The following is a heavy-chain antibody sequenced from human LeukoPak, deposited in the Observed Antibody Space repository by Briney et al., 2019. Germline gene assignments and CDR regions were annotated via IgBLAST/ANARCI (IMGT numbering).Heavy chain of an antibody. J-gene: IGHJ6*02. Sequence: GRSLRLSCAASGFTFDDYAMHWVRQAPGKGLEGVSGISWNSGSIVYADSVKGRFTISRDKAKKSLYLQMNRRRAEETALYYCAKDLSYYYGSGSPPGYYGMDVWGQGTTVTVSS. CDR2: ISWNSGSI. V-gene: IGHV3-9*01. CDR1: GFTFDDYA. CDR3: AKDLSYYYGSGSPPGYYGMDV. D-gene: IGHD3-10*01.